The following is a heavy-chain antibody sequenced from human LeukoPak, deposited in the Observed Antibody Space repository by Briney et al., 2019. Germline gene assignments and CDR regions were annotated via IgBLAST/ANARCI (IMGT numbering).Heavy chain of an antibody. CDR2: ISAYNGNT. CDR3: AAVVAALDGFDP. V-gene: IGHV1-18*01. CDR1: GYTFTIYG. J-gene: IGHJ5*02. Sequence: ASVKVSCKASGYTFTIYGISWVRQAPGQGLEWMGWISAYNGNTNYAQKLQGRVTMTTDTSTSTAYMELRSLRSDDTAVYYCAAVVAALDGFDPWGQGTLVTVSS. D-gene: IGHD2-15*01.